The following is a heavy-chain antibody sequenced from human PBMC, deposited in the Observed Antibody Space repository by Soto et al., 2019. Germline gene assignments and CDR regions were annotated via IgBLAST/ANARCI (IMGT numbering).Heavy chain of an antibody. CDR2: IIPIFGTA. CDR1: GGTFSSYA. CDR3: ARSQGGSSSLDIYYYYYYGMDV. V-gene: IGHV1-69*01. D-gene: IGHD2-15*01. Sequence: QVQLVQSGAEVKKPGSSVKVSCKAPGGTFSSYAISWVRQAPGQGLEWMGGIIPIFGTAKYAQKFQGRGTITADESTSTGYMELSSLRSEDTAADYCARSQGGSSSLDIYYYYYYGMDVWGQGTTVTVSS. J-gene: IGHJ6*02.